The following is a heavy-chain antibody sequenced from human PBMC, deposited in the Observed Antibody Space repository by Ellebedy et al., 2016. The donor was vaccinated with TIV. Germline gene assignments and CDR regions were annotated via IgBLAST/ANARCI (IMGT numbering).Heavy chain of an antibody. J-gene: IGHJ2*01. CDR1: GFIVSNNY. D-gene: IGHD6-13*01. V-gene: IGHV3-66*01. CDR2: IYSGGST. Sequence: GESLKISCAASGFIVSNNYMSWVRQAPGKGLESVSIIYSGGSTYYADSVKGRFIVSRDNSKNTLYLQMNSLRAEDTAVYYCARGPYSNDWYFDLWGRGTLVTVSS. CDR3: ARGPYSNDWYFDL.